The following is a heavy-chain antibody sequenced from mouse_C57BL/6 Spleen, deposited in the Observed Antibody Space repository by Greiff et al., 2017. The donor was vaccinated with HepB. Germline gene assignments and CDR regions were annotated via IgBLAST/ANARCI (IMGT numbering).Heavy chain of an antibody. J-gene: IGHJ4*01. CDR3: ARPVVTTDYCAKDY. CDR1: GFTFSDYG. V-gene: IGHV5-17*01. CDR2: ISSGSSTI. D-gene: IGHD2-2*01. Sequence: EVKLVESGGGLVKPGGSLKLSCAASGFTFSDYGMHWVRQAPEKGLEWVAYISSGSSTIYYADTVKGRFTISRDNATNTRFLQMTRLRSEDTAMYYCARPVVTTDYCAKDYWGQGTSLTVSS.